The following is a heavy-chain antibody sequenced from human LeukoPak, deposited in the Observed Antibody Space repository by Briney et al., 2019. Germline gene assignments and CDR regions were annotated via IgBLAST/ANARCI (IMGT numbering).Heavy chain of an antibody. CDR1: GFTFSSYA. J-gene: IGHJ3*02. D-gene: IGHD6-25*01. CDR2: ISYDGSNK. CDR3: ARKKAADDAFDI. Sequence: GGSLRLSCAASGFTFSSYAMHWVRQAPGKGLEWVAVISYDGSNKYYADSVKGRFTISRDNSKNTLYLQMNSLRAEDTAVYYCARKKAADDAFDIWGQGTMVTVPS. V-gene: IGHV3-30*04.